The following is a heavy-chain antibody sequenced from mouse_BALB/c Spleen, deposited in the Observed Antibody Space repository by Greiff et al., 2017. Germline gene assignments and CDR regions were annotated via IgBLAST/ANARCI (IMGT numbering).Heavy chain of an antibody. D-gene: IGHD2-3*01. Sequence: VQVVESGPGLVAPSQSLSITCTVSGFSLTSYGVHWVRQPPGKGLEWLGVIWAGGSTNYNSALMSRLSISKDNSKSQVFLKMNSLQTDDTAMYYCARRDGYRGYAMDYWGQGTSVTVAS. V-gene: IGHV2-9*02. CDR2: IWAGGST. CDR1: GFSLTSYG. J-gene: IGHJ4*01. CDR3: ARRDGYRGYAMDY.